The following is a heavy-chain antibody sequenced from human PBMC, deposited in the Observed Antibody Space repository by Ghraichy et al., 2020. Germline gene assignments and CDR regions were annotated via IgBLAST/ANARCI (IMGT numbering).Heavy chain of an antibody. CDR1: GFTFSSYG. Sequence: GSLRLSCAASGFTFSSYGMHWVRQAPGKGLEWVAVISYDGSNKYYADSVKGRFTISRDNSKNTLYLQMNSLRAEDTAVYYCAKDRTYYMHNNWFDPWGQGTLVTVSS. J-gene: IGHJ5*02. CDR2: ISYDGSNK. V-gene: IGHV3-30*18. CDR3: AKDRTYYMHNNWFDP. D-gene: IGHD1-26*01.